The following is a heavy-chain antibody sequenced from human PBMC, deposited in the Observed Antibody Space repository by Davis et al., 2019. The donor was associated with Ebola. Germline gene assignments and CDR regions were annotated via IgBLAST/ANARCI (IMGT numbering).Heavy chain of an antibody. CDR2: IYYSGST. CDR1: GGSITRSDYY. Sequence: MPSETLSLTCTVSGGSITRSDYYWSWIRQPPGKGLEWIGYIYYSGSTNYNPSLKSRVTISVDTSKNQFSLKLSSVTAADTAVYYCARDHREWFGDDYFDYWGQGTLVTVSS. V-gene: IGHV4-61*08. J-gene: IGHJ4*02. CDR3: ARDHREWFGDDYFDY. D-gene: IGHD3-10*01.